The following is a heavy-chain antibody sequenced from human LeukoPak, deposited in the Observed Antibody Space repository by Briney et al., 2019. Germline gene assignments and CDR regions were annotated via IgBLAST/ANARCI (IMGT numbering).Heavy chain of an antibody. CDR2: ISSSGSTI. D-gene: IGHD3-22*01. J-gene: IGHJ2*01. CDR3: ARHYDSSGYGYFNL. Sequence: GGSLRLSCAASGFTFSDYYMSWIRQAPGKGLEWVSYISSSGSTIYYADSVKGRLIISRDNSKNTLYLQMNSLRAEDTAVYYCARHYDSSGYGYFNLWGRGTLVTVSS. V-gene: IGHV3-11*01. CDR1: GFTFSDYY.